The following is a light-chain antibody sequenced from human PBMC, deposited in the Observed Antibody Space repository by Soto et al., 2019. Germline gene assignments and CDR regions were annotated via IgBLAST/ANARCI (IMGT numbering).Light chain of an antibody. CDR1: SGHSSYD. CDR2: VNSGGSH. CDR3: QTWVTGYVV. V-gene: IGLV4-69*01. J-gene: IGLJ2*01. Sequence: HPVLTQSPSASASLGASVKLTCTLSSGHSSYDIAWHQQQPDQGPRFLMTVNSGGSHNKGDGIPGRFSGSSSGAERYLTISSIQSEDEADYYCQTWVTGYVVFGGGTKLTVL.